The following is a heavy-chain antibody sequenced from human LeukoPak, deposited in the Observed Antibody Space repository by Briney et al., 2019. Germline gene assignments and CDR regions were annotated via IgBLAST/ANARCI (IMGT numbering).Heavy chain of an antibody. D-gene: IGHD2-2*02. CDR3: AASYCTTSSCYNP. CDR2: IYHSGST. Sequence: PSGTLSLTCAVSGGSISSSNWWSLVRQPPGKGLEWIGQIYHSGSTNYNPSLKSRVTISVDKSKNQFSLKLSSVTAADTAVYYCAASYCTTSSCYNPWGQGTLVTVSS. CDR1: GGSISSSNW. V-gene: IGHV4-4*02. J-gene: IGHJ5*02.